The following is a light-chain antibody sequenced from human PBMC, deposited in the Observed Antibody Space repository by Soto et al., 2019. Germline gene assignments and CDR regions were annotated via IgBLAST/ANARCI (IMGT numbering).Light chain of an antibody. CDR1: TAAVTSGHY. CDR3: FLSYSGVRV. CDR2: DTS. J-gene: IGLJ2*01. V-gene: IGLV7-46*01. Sequence: QAVVTQEPSLTVSPGGTVTLTCGSSTAAVTSGHYPYWFQQKPGQAPRTLIYDTSNKHSWTPARFSGFLLGGKAALSRSGAQPEYEAEYYCFLSYSGVRVFGGGTQLTVL.